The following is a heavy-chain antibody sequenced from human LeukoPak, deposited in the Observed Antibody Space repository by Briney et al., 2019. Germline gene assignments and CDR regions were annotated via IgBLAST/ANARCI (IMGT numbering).Heavy chain of an antibody. CDR3: TRQDYYGSGSPAY. Sequence: GGSLRLSCAASGFTFSGSAMHWVRQASGKGLEWVGRIRSKANSYATAYAASVKGRFTISRDDSKNTAYLQMNSLKTEDTAVYYCTRQDYYGSGSPAYWGQGTLVTVSS. CDR1: GFTFSGSA. V-gene: IGHV3-73*01. J-gene: IGHJ4*02. CDR2: IRSKANSYAT. D-gene: IGHD3-10*01.